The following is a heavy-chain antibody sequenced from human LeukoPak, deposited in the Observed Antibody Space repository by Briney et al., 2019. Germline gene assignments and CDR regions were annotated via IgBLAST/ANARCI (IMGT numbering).Heavy chain of an antibody. V-gene: IGHV4-4*07. CDR3: VSSGPYNWFDP. Sequence: PSETLSLTCTVSGGSISSYYWSWIRQPAGKGLEWIGRIYTSGSTNYNPSLKSRVTMSVDTSKNQFSLKLSSVTAADTAVYYCVSSGPYNWFDPWGQGTLVTVSS. J-gene: IGHJ5*02. CDR1: GGSISSYY. CDR2: IYTSGST.